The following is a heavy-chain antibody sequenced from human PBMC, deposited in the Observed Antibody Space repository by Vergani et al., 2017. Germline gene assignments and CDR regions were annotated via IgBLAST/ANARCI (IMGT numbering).Heavy chain of an antibody. V-gene: IGHV3-23*01. J-gene: IGHJ3*02. CDR2: ISGSGGST. Sequence: EVQLLESGGGLVQPGGSLRLSCAASGFTFSSYAMSWVRQAPGKGLEWVSAISGSGGSTYYADSVKGRFTISRDNSKNTLYLQMNSLRAEDTAVYYCARDGCSSTSCYDAFDIWGQGTMVTVSS. CDR3: ARDGCSSTSCYDAFDI. CDR1: GFTFSSYA. D-gene: IGHD2-2*01.